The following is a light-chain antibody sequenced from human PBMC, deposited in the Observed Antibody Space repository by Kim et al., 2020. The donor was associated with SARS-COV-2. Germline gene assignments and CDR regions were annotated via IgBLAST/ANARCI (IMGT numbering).Light chain of an antibody. V-gene: IGLV2-14*03. Sequence: GQSFTISCTGTSSDVGGYNYVSWYQQHPGKAPKLIIYDVSNRPSGVSNRFSGSKSGNTASLTISGLQAEDEADYYCNSHTSSSTLVFGGGTKVTVL. CDR2: DVS. CDR3: NSHTSSSTLV. J-gene: IGLJ2*01. CDR1: SSDVGGYNY.